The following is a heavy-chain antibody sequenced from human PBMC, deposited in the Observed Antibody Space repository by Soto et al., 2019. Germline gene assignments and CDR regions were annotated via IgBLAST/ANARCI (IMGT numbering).Heavy chain of an antibody. Sequence: QVQLVQSGAEVKKPGSSVKVSCKASGGTFSSYTISWVRQAPGQGLEWMGRIIPILGIANYAQKFQGRVTITADKSTSTAEMELSSLRSEDTAVYYCARDCSSTSCYAYPWGQGTLVTVSS. V-gene: IGHV1-69*08. CDR3: ARDCSSTSCYAYP. J-gene: IGHJ5*02. D-gene: IGHD2-2*01. CDR2: IIPILGIA. CDR1: GGTFSSYT.